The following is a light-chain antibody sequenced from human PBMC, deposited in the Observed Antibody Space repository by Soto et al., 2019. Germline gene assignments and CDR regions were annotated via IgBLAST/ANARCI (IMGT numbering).Light chain of an antibody. CDR2: DAI. CDR1: QRVSSY. V-gene: IGKV3-15*01. J-gene: IGKJ4*01. CDR3: QQYDAWPLT. Sequence: IVLTHSPATLSLSPWEIATLSCRASQRVSSYLAWYQQKPGLTPRLLIYDAIIRAPDVPARFSGSWSGTEFTLTINSLQSEDFAVYYCQQYDAWPLTFGGGTKVDIK.